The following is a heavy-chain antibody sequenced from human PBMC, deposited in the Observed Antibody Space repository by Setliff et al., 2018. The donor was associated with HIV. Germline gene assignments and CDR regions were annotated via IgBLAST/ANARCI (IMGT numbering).Heavy chain of an antibody. CDR2: INHSGST. D-gene: IGHD4-4*01. CDR1: GGSLSGYY. CDR3: ARGRMATVLIRNWIDP. Sequence: LETLSLTCAVYGGSLSGYYWTWIRQPPGKGLEWIGEINHSGSTNYNPSLKSRVTISIDTSKNQFSLKLSSVTAADTAMYYCARGRMATVLIRNWIDPWGQGSLVTVSS. V-gene: IGHV4-34*01. J-gene: IGHJ5*02.